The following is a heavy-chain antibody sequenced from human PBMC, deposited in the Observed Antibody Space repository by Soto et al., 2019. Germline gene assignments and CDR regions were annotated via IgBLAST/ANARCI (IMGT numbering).Heavy chain of an antibody. CDR1: VFPFSVYA. V-gene: IGHV3-23*01. J-gene: IGHJ4*02. D-gene: IGHD3-22*01. CDR3: AQPPKVISPLFDY. CDR2: ISGSGGTT. Sequence: AGALRLCCLSSVFPFSVYALNWFRPAPGRVLEWVSAISGSGGTTYYADSVKGRFTISRDNSKNTLFLKMNSMRAEDVAIYYCAQPPKVISPLFDYWGPGSLGT.